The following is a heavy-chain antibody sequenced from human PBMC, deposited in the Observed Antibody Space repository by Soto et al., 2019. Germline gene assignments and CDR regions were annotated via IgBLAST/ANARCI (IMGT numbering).Heavy chain of an antibody. V-gene: IGHV1-18*01. D-gene: IGHD3-10*01. CDR3: ARIGGEYYYGSFYYYMDV. J-gene: IGHJ6*03. CDR1: GYTFTSYG. CDR2: ISAYNGNT. Sequence: QVQLVQSGAEVKKPGASVKVSCKASGYTFTSYGISWVRQAPGQGLEGMGWISAYNGNTNYAQKLQGRVTMTTDTSTSTVYMELRSLRSDDTAVYYCARIGGEYYYGSFYYYMDVWGKGTTVTVSS.